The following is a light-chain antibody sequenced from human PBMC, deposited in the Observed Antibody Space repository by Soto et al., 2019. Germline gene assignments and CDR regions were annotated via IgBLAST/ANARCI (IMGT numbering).Light chain of an antibody. CDR2: DAS. CDR1: QTVSSNF. J-gene: IGKJ1*01. Sequence: LAKSESSLYLTPGARGPLSCRSSQTVSSNFLAWYQQKPGQAPRLLIFDASTRATGIPDRFTGSGSGTDFTLTISRLEPEDFAVYYCQFYGDPSKTFGQG. CDR3: QFYGDPSKT. V-gene: IGKV3D-20*02.